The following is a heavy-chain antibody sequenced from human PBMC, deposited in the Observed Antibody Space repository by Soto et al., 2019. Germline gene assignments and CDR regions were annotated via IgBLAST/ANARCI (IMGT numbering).Heavy chain of an antibody. V-gene: IGHV1-8*01. CDR3: ARSRLVAVIWELPPQMYYYGMDV. Sequence: GASVKVSCKASGYTFTSYDINWVRQATGQGLEWMGWMNPNSGNTGYAQKFQGRVTMTRNTSISTAYMELSSLRSEDTAVYYCARSRLVAVIWELPPQMYYYGMDVWGQGTTVTVSS. CDR2: MNPNSGNT. CDR1: GYTFTSYD. J-gene: IGHJ6*02. D-gene: IGHD1-26*01.